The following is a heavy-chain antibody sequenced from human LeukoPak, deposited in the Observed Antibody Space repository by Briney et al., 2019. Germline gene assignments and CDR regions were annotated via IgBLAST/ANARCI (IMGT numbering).Heavy chain of an antibody. J-gene: IGHJ5*02. CDR1: GFTFSGYW. CDR3: AREYGFGSGSYYP. D-gene: IGHD3-10*01. CDR2: IKSDGSST. Sequence: GGSLRLSCAASGFTFSGYWMHWVRQAPGKGLVCISRIKSDGSSTSYADSAKGRFTISRDNAKNTLYLQMNSLRAEDTAVYYCAREYGFGSGSYYPWGQGTLVTVSS. V-gene: IGHV3-74*01.